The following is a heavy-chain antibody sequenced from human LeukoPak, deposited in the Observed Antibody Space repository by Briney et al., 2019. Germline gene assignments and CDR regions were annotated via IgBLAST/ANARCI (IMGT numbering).Heavy chain of an antibody. D-gene: IGHD3-3*01. CDR1: GFTFSSYG. Sequence: GGSLRLSCAASGFTFSSYGMHWVRQAPGKGLEWVAFTRYDGSNKYYADSVKGRFTISRDNSKNTLYLQMNSLRAEDTAVYYCAKDLLRFLEWSIENDYWGQGTLVTVSS. CDR2: TRYDGSNK. J-gene: IGHJ4*02. V-gene: IGHV3-30*02. CDR3: AKDLLRFLEWSIENDY.